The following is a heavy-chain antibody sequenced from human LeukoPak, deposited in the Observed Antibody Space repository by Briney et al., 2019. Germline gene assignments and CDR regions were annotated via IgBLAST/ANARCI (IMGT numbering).Heavy chain of an antibody. CDR2: ISSSCNLI. CDR1: GLTFSSYD. J-gene: IGHJ4*01. CDR3: AREGGWNDFDY. D-gene: IGHD1-1*01. Sequence: GGSLRLSCEASGLTFSSYDMNWVRHAPGKGREGVSYISSSCNLIHYADSARGGFTFSRDNARNSLYLQMHSWISADTAVFFCAREGGWNDFDYWGDGNPVTVSS. V-gene: IGHV3-48*03.